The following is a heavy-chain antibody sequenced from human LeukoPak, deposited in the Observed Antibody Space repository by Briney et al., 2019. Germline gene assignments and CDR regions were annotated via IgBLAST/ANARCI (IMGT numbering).Heavy chain of an antibody. Sequence: ASVKVSCKASGYTFTGYYMHWVRQAPGQGLEWMGWINPNSGGTNYAQKFQGRVTMTRDTSISTAYMELSRLRSDDTAVYYCARGRSRGMATIWYWGQGTLVTVSS. CDR2: INPNSGGT. CDR3: ARGRSRGMATIWY. D-gene: IGHD5-12*01. V-gene: IGHV1-2*02. CDR1: GYTFTGYY. J-gene: IGHJ4*02.